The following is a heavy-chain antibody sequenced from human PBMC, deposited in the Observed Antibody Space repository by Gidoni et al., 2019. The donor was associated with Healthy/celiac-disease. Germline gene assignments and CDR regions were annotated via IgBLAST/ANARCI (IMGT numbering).Heavy chain of an antibody. CDR2: IWYDGSNK. D-gene: IGHD6-19*01. CDR1: GFTFSSYG. CDR3: AVPDSSGSFDY. Sequence: QVQPVESGGGVVQPGRSLSRPCAACGFTFSSYGMHWVRQAPGKGLEWVAVIWYDGSNKYYADSVKGRFTISRDNSKNTLYLQMNSLRAEDTAVYYCAVPDSSGSFDYWGQGTLVTVSS. J-gene: IGHJ4*02. V-gene: IGHV3-33*08.